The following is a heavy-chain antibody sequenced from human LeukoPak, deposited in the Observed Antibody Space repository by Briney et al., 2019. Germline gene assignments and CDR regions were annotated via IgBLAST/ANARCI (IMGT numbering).Heavy chain of an antibody. D-gene: IGHD3-10*01. J-gene: IGHJ5*02. CDR2: IKQEGSER. V-gene: IGHV3-7*01. CDR1: GFTFSNYW. Sequence: PGGSLRLSCVASGFTFSNYWMNWVRQAPGKGLEWVANIKQEGSERYYVGSVKGRFTISRDIANNSLYLQMNSLRAEDTAVYYCARGYFYGSGSNWFDPWGQGTLVTVSS. CDR3: ARGYFYGSGSNWFDP.